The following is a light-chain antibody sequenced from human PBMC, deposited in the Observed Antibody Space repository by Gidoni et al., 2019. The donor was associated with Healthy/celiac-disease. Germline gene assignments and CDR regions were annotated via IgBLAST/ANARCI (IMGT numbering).Light chain of an antibody. CDR2: DAS. J-gene: IGKJ4*01. Sequence: IVLTQSPATLSWSPGERATLSCRASQSVSSYLAWYKQKPGQAPRLLIYDASNRATGIPARFSGSGSGTDFTLTISSLEPEDFAVYYCQQRSNWPLTFGGGTKVEIK. V-gene: IGKV3-11*01. CDR1: QSVSSY. CDR3: QQRSNWPLT.